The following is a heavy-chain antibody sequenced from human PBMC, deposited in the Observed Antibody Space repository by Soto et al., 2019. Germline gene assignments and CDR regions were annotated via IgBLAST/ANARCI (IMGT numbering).Heavy chain of an antibody. CDR3: ARETVDIVAKNTFFDD. CDR1: GGTFSSYT. V-gene: IGHV1-69*08. CDR2: IIPILGIA. D-gene: IGHD5-12*01. J-gene: IGHJ4*01. Sequence: QVQLVQSGAEVKKPGSSVKGSCKASGGTFSSYTHSRVRQAPGQGLECMGRIIPILGIANYAQKFQGRVTITADKSTSTAYMELSSLRSEDTAVYYCARETVDIVAKNTFFDDWGRGTLVTVSA.